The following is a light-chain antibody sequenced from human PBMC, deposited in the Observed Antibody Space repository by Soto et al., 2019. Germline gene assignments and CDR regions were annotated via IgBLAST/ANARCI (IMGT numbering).Light chain of an antibody. CDR1: SSYVGAFDY. CDR3: SSYTTSITHV. CDR2: DVR. V-gene: IGLV2-14*03. Sequence: SVLTRPASGKGAPGGSSSIACTRNSSYVGAFDYGCWHQQHTGKAPKLLIFDVRSRPSGVSSRFSASESGNTASLTISGLQAEDEADYYFSSYTTSITHVFGTGTKVTVL. J-gene: IGLJ1*01.